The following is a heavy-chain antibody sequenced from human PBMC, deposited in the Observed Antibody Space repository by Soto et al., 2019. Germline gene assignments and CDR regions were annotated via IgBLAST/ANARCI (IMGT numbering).Heavy chain of an antibody. CDR1: GYTFTTYA. CDR3: ARSGYCSGGSCANYFDY. D-gene: IGHD2-15*01. CDR2: ISSYNGYT. V-gene: IGHV1-18*01. Sequence: QVQLVQSGAEVKKPGASVKVSCKASGYTFTTYAYSWVRQAPGQGLERMGWISSYNGYTNYAPNLQGRVTMPTDTSMSSAYMELRSLRSDDTGVYYCARSGYCSGGSCANYFDYWGQGTLVTVSS. J-gene: IGHJ4*02.